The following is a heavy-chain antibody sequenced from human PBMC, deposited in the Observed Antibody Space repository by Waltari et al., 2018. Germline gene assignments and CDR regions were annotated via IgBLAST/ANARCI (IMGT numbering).Heavy chain of an antibody. Sequence: QVQLQESGPGLVKPSETLSLTCTVSGGSISSYYWSWIRQPAGKGLEWFGRIYTSGSTNYNPSLKSRVTMSVDTSKNQFSLKLSSVTAADTAVYYCARDLGYCSGGSCSFAFDYWGQGTLVTVSS. J-gene: IGHJ4*02. D-gene: IGHD2-15*01. CDR1: GGSISSYY. CDR3: ARDLGYCSGGSCSFAFDY. CDR2: IYTSGST. V-gene: IGHV4-4*07.